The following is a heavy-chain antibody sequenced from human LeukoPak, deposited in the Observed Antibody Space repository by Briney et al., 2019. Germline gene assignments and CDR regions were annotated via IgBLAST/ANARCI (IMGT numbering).Heavy chain of an antibody. Sequence: ASVKVSCKASGYTFTRYYMHWVRQAPGQGLEWMGWINPNSGGTNYAQKFQGWVTMTRDTSISTAYMELSRLRSDDTAVYHCARAVVDFDYWGQGTLVTVSS. J-gene: IGHJ4*02. CDR1: GYTFTRYY. CDR2: INPNSGGT. CDR3: ARAVVDFDY. D-gene: IGHD3-22*01. V-gene: IGHV1-2*04.